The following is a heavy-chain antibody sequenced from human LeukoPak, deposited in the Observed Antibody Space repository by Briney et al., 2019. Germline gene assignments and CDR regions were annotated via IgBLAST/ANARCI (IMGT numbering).Heavy chain of an antibody. J-gene: IGHJ4*02. Sequence: PSETLSLTCTVSDDSISTNSYYWNWIRQPPGKGLEWVASFHYSGTPYYSPSLNSRISIFLDTSKRQFSLKLRSVTASDTAVYYCTRGGDSYKLGNFWGQGTLVTVSS. D-gene: IGHD2-21*01. CDR3: TRGGDSYKLGNF. CDR1: DDSISTNSYY. CDR2: FHYSGTP. V-gene: IGHV4-39*01.